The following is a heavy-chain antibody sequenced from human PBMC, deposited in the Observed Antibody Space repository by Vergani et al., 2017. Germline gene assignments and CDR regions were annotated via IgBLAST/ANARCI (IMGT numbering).Heavy chain of an antibody. D-gene: IGHD6-6*01. CDR1: GGSFSGYY. CDR3: ARGRGTARPDY. CDR2: INHSGST. Sequence: QVQLQQWGAELLKPSETLSLTCAVYGGSFSGYYWSWIRQPPGKGLEWIGEINHSGSTNYNPSLKSRVTISVDTSKNQFSLKLSSVTAADTAVYYCARGRGTARPDYWGQGTLVTVSS. J-gene: IGHJ4*02. V-gene: IGHV4-34*01.